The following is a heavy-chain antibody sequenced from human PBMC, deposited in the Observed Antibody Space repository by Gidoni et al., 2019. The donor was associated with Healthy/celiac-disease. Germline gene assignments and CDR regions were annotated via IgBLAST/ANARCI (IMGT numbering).Heavy chain of an antibody. Sequence: EVQLVESGGGLVQPGGSLRLSCAASGFTFSSYWMHWLRQAPGKGLVWVSRTNSDGSSTSYADSVKGRFTISRDNAKNTLYLQMNSLRAEDTAVYYCARDPMSTDYDFWSGHFDYWGQGTLVTVSS. D-gene: IGHD3-3*01. V-gene: IGHV3-74*01. J-gene: IGHJ4*02. CDR2: TNSDGSST. CDR3: ARDPMSTDYDFWSGHFDY. CDR1: GFTFSSYW.